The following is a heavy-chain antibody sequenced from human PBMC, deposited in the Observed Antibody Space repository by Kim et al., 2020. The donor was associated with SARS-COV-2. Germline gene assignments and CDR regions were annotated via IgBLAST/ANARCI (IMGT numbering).Heavy chain of an antibody. Sequence: KVRFTISRENAKNSLYLQMNSLRAEDTAVYYCARVLHPLYTGYEGENGMDVWGQGTTVTVSS. CDR3: ARVLHPLYTGYEGENGMDV. D-gene: IGHD5-12*01. V-gene: IGHV3-11*06. J-gene: IGHJ6*02.